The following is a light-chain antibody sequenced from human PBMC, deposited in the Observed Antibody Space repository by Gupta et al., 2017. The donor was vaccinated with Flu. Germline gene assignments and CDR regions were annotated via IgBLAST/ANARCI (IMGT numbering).Light chain of an antibody. Sequence: EIVLTQSPGTLSLSPGERATLSCRASQSVSSIYLAWYQQEPGQAPRLLIYGASSRATGIPDRFSGSGSGTDFTLTISRLEPEDFAVYYCQQYGSSPQVTFGPGTKVDIK. CDR1: QSVSSIY. V-gene: IGKV3-20*01. CDR3: QQYGSSPQVT. CDR2: GAS. J-gene: IGKJ3*01.